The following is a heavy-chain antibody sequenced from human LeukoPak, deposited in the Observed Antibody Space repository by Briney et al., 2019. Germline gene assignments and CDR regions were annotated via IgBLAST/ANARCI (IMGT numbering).Heavy chain of an antibody. CDR3: ARDGDGEKHFQH. Sequence: PSQTLSLTCAVSGGSISSGGYSWSWIRQPPGKALEWIAYIYYSGSTYYNPSLKSRLTISVDTSKNQFSLKLSSVTAADTAVYYCARDGDGEKHFQHWGQGTLVTVSS. D-gene: IGHD4-17*01. V-gene: IGHV4-30-4*07. J-gene: IGHJ1*01. CDR1: GGSISSGGYS. CDR2: IYYSGST.